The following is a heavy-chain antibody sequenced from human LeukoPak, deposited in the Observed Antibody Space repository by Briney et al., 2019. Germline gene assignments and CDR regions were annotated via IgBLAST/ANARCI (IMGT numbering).Heavy chain of an antibody. CDR2: IKQDGSDK. V-gene: IGHV3-7*01. Sequence: GGSLRLSCAASGFTFSSYWMSWLRQAPGKGLEWVANIKQDGSDKYYVDSVKGRFTISRDNAKNSLYLQMNSLRAEDTAVYYCARITIASSSPFGYWGQGTLATVSS. CDR3: ARITIASSSPFGY. J-gene: IGHJ4*02. D-gene: IGHD6-13*01. CDR1: GFTFSSYW.